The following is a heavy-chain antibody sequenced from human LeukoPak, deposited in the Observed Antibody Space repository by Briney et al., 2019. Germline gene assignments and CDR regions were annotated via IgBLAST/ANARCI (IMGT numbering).Heavy chain of an antibody. CDR2: MQSNGNS. CDR3: ARDKQHSYGRYFDH. Sequence: SETLSLTCTVSGDSISTYHWNWIRKPPGKGLEWIGYMQSNGNSKYNPSLRSRVTISIDTSKSQVALILSSVTAADTAVYYCARDKQHSYGRYFDHWGQGALVTVSS. CDR1: GDSISTYH. D-gene: IGHD3-16*01. J-gene: IGHJ4*02. V-gene: IGHV4-59*01.